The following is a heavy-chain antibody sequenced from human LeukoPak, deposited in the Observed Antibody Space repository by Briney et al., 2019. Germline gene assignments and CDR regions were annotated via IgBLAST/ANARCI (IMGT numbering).Heavy chain of an antibody. V-gene: IGHV3-30-3*01. D-gene: IGHD3-3*01. J-gene: IGHJ4*02. Sequence: GGSLRLSCAASGFTFSSYAMHWVRQAPGKGLEWVAVISCDGSNKYYADSVKGRFTISRDNSKNTLYLQMNSLRAEDTAVYYCARDAGFWSGYSDYWGQGTLVTVSS. CDR2: ISCDGSNK. CDR1: GFTFSSYA. CDR3: ARDAGFWSGYSDY.